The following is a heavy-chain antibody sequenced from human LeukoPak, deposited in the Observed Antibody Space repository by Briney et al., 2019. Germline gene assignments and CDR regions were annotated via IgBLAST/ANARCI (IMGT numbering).Heavy chain of an antibody. V-gene: IGHV3-15*01. Sequence: GGSLRLSCAASGFTFSNAWMSWVRQAPGKGLEWVGRIKSKTDGGTTDYAAPVKGRFTISRDDSKNTLYLQMNSLKTEDTAVYYCTTDLLDTRHLGYFDYWGQGTLVAVSS. CDR2: IKSKTDGGTT. D-gene: IGHD2-2*01. J-gene: IGHJ4*02. CDR3: TTDLLDTRHLGYFDY. CDR1: GFTFSNAW.